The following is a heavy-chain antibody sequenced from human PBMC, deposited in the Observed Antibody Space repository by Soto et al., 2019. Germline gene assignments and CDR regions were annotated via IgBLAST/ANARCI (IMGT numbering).Heavy chain of an antibody. J-gene: IGHJ3*02. V-gene: IGHV4-39*07. CDR2: IYYSGST. Sequence: SETLSLTCTVSGGSISSSSYYWGWIRQPPGKGPEWIGSIYYSGSTYYNPSLKSRVTISVDTSKNQFSLKLSSVTAADTAVYYCARGRPYYESSDFEAFDIWGQGTMVTVSS. CDR1: GGSISSSSYY. D-gene: IGHD3-22*01. CDR3: ARGRPYYESSDFEAFDI.